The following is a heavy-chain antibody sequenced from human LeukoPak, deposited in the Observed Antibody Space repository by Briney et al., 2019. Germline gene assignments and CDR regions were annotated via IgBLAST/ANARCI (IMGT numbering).Heavy chain of an antibody. Sequence: DPSETLSLTCAVYGGSFSGYYWSWIRQPPGKGLEWIGEINHSGSTNYNPSLESRVTISVDTSKNQFSLKLSSVTAADTAVYYCARAPYITIFGVVIIGYYYYGMDVWGQGTTVTVSS. D-gene: IGHD3-3*01. J-gene: IGHJ6*02. CDR2: INHSGST. V-gene: IGHV4-34*01. CDR1: GGSFSGYY. CDR3: ARAPYITIFGVVIIGYYYYGMDV.